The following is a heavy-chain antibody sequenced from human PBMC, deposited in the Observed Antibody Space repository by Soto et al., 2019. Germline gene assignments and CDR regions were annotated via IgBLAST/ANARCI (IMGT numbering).Heavy chain of an antibody. J-gene: IGHJ4*02. CDR2: IYYSGST. CDR3: ATPAWLHTRFDY. Sequence: SETLSLTCTVSGGSISSYYWSWIRQPPGKGLEWIGYIYYSGSTNYNPSLKSRVTISVDTAYMELSSLRSEDTAVYYCATPAWLHTRFDYWGQGTLVTVSS. V-gene: IGHV4-59*01. CDR1: GGSISSYY. D-gene: IGHD5-12*01.